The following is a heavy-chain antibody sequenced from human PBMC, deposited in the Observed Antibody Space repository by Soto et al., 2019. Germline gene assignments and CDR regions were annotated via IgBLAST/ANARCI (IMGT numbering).Heavy chain of an antibody. D-gene: IGHD3-9*01. J-gene: IGHJ4*02. Sequence: EVQLVESGGGLVQPGGSLKLSCAASGFSFSTFGMNWVRQAPGKGLEWVSYISSISNIIYYADSVKGRFTISRDNAENSLYLQMSSLRDEDTSVYYCTKVGYFEYFFGWGQGTLVTVSS. CDR3: TKVGYFEYFFG. CDR1: GFSFSTFG. V-gene: IGHV3-48*02. CDR2: ISSISNII.